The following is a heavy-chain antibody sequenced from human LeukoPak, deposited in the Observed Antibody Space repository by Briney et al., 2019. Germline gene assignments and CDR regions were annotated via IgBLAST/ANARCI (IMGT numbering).Heavy chain of an antibody. D-gene: IGHD6-13*01. J-gene: IGHJ4*02. Sequence: GGSLRLSCAASGFVFSNNWMYWVRQAPGRGLVWVSRINSDGSSIAYADSVKGRFTISRDNAKNTLFLQMNSLTVEDTAMYYRAKDLSWGATDYWGQGTLVTVSS. V-gene: IGHV3-74*01. CDR2: INSDGSSI. CDR3: AKDLSWGATDY. CDR1: GFVFSNNW.